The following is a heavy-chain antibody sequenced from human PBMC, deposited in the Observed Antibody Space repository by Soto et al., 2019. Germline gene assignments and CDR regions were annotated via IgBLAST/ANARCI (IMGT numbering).Heavy chain of an antibody. V-gene: IGHV4-34*01. CDR1: GGSFSGYY. J-gene: IGHJ6*02. D-gene: IGHD2-15*01. Sequence: PSETLSLTCAVYGGSFSGYYWSWIRQPPGKGLEWIGEINHSGSTNYNPSLKSRVTISVDTSKNQFSLKLSSVTAADTAVYYCARGYCSGGSCSPSGMDVWGQGTTVTAP. CDR3: ARGYCSGGSCSPSGMDV. CDR2: INHSGST.